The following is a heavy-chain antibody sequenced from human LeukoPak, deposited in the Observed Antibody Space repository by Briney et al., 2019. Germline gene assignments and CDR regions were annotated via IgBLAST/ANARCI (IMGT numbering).Heavy chain of an antibody. V-gene: IGHV1-69*05. CDR3: ARSTVIGPDPYYFDY. Sequence: SVKVSCKASGGTFSSYAISWVRQAPGQGLEWMGRIIPIFGTANYAQKFQGRVTITTDESTSTAYMELSSLRSEDTAAYYCARSTVIGPDPYYFDYWGQGTLVTVSS. CDR1: GGTFSSYA. D-gene: IGHD4-17*01. J-gene: IGHJ4*02. CDR2: IIPIFGTA.